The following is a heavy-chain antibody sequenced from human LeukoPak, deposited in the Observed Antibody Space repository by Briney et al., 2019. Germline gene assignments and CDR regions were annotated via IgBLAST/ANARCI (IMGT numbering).Heavy chain of an antibody. Sequence: GESLKISCKGSGYTYTSYWIGWVRQMPGKGLEWMGIIYPGDSDTRYSPSFQGQVTISADKSISTAYLQWSSLKASDTAMYYCARQSRIAAAGTWFDYSGQGTLVTVAS. CDR1: GYTYTSYW. V-gene: IGHV5-51*01. CDR3: ARQSRIAAAGTWFDY. D-gene: IGHD6-13*01. CDR2: IYPGDSDT. J-gene: IGHJ4*02.